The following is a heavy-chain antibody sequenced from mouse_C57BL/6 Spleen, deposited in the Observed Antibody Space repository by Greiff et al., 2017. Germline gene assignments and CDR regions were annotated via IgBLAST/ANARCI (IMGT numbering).Heavy chain of an antibody. Sequence: QVQLQQSGPELVKPGASVKISCKASGYAFSSSWMNWVKQRPGKGLEWIGRIYPGDGDTNYNGKFKGKATLTADKSSSTAYMQLSSLTSEDSAVXFCARSRQLFAYWGQGTLVTVSA. D-gene: IGHD3-2*01. CDR1: GYAFSSSW. V-gene: IGHV1-82*01. CDR2: IYPGDGDT. J-gene: IGHJ3*01. CDR3: ARSRQLFAY.